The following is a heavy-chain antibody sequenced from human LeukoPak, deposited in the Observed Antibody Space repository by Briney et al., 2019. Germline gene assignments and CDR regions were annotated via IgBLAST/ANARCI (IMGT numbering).Heavy chain of an antibody. Sequence: SETLSLTCTVSGGSISSYYWSWIRQPPGKGLEWVGYIYYSGSTNYNPSLKSRVTISVDTSKNQFSLKLSSVTAADTAVYYCARGQRYYYDSSGPYYFDYWSQGTLVTVSS. CDR2: IYYSGST. J-gene: IGHJ4*02. V-gene: IGHV4-59*01. CDR1: GGSISSYY. CDR3: ARGQRYYYDSSGPYYFDY. D-gene: IGHD3-22*01.